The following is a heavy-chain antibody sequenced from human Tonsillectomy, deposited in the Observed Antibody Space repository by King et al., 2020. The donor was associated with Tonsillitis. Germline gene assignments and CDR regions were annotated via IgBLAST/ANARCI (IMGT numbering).Heavy chain of an antibody. J-gene: IGHJ6*03. CDR1: GFTFSSYD. V-gene: IGHV3-13*04. CDR2: IGAADDT. D-gene: IGHD2-15*01. CDR3: ARGRCSGGSCYPYYYYYHMDV. Sequence: QLVQSGGGLVQPGGSLRLSCAASGFTFSSYDMHWVRQTTGKGLEWVSAIGAADDTYYPGSVKGRFTISRENAKNSLYLQMNSLRAGDTAGYYCARGRCSGGSCYPYYYYYHMDVWGKGTTVTVSS.